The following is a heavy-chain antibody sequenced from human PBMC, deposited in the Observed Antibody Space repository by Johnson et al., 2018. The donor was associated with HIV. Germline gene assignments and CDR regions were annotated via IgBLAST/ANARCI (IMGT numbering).Heavy chain of an antibody. D-gene: IGHD1-26*01. J-gene: IGHJ3*02. CDR2: ISYDGSNK. CDR1: GFTFSDHA. CDR3: AKSGRSCWGVNSHDALDI. Sequence: VQLVESGGGVVQPGGSLRLSCVASGFTFSDHAMHWVRQAPGKGLEWVAVISYDGSNKYYADSVKGRFTISRDNSKNTLYLQMNSLRTEDTAMYYCAKSGRSCWGVNSHDALDIWGQGTMVTVSS. V-gene: IGHV3-30-3*02.